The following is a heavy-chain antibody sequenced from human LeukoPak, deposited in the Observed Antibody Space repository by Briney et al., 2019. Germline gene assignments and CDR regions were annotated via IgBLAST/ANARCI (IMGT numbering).Heavy chain of an antibody. J-gene: IGHJ4*02. CDR1: GGSISSYY. V-gene: IGHV4-4*07. Sequence: SETLSLTCTVSGGSISSYYWSWIRQPAGKGLEWIGRIHTSGGTNYNPSLKSRVTMSLDTSKNQFSLKLTSMTAADTAVYYCARGSVLAAYYSFDYWGQGTLVTVFS. D-gene: IGHD3-9*01. CDR2: IHTSGGT. CDR3: ARGSVLAAYYSFDY.